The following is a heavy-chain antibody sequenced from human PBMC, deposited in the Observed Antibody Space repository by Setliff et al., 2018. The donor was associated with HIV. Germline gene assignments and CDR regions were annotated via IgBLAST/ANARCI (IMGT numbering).Heavy chain of an antibody. D-gene: IGHD6-19*01. CDR2: ISGSGGTT. V-gene: IGHV3-23*01. J-gene: IGHJ6*02. Sequence: PGGSLRLFCVVSGFTFSSYTMSWVRQAPGKGLEWVSAISGSGGTTYYAESVKGRFTISRDNSKNTLYLQMNSLRAEDTAVYYCAKDQGITVGAAVYYYFYAMDVWAKGPRSPSP. CDR1: GFTFSSYT. CDR3: AKDQGITVGAAVYYYFYAMDV.